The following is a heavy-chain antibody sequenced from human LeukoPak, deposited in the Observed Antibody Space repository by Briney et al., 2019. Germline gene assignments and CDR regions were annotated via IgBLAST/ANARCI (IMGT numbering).Heavy chain of an antibody. J-gene: IGHJ3*02. CDR1: GYTFTSYY. V-gene: IGHV1-46*01. Sequence: ALVKVSCKASGYTFTSYYMHSVRQAPGQGLEWMGVINPSGGSTCYAQKFQGRVTMTRDTSTSTVYMELSSLRSEDTAVYYCARAGYSGTTTGAFDIWGQGTMVTVSS. CDR3: ARAGYSGTTTGAFDI. D-gene: IGHD1-26*01. CDR2: INPSGGST.